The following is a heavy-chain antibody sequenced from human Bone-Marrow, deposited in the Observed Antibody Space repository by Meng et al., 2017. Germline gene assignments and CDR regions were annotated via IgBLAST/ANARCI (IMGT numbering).Heavy chain of an antibody. D-gene: IGHD2-21*01. CDR3: VRDENISLGKLFGDY. Sequence: VVQSGAEGKGPGASLRVSCKPSGYSFTAYYIHWVRQAPGQGLEWLGHINPNSGDTLYAQKFQGRVSMTGDTSISTAYVELSSLRSDDTAVYYCVRDENISLGKLFGDYWGQGTMVTVSS. J-gene: IGHJ4*02. CDR2: INPNSGDT. CDR1: GYSFTAYY. V-gene: IGHV1-2*06.